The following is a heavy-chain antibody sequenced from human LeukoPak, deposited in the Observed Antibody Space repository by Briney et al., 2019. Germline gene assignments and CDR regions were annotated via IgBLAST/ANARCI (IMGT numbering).Heavy chain of an antibody. CDR2: INHSGST. CDR3: ARTVTTHSRYYYYYMDV. V-gene: IGHV4-34*01. J-gene: IGHJ6*03. D-gene: IGHD4-17*01. CDR1: GGSFSGYY. Sequence: SETLSLTCAVYGGSFSGYYWSWIRQPPGKGLEWIGEINHSGSTNYNPSLKSRVTISVDTSKNQFSLKLSSVTAADTAVYYCARTVTTHSRYYYYYMDVWGKGTTVTVSS.